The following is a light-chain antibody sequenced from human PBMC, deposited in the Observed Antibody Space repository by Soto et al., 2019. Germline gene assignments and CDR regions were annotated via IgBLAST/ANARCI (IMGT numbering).Light chain of an antibody. J-gene: IGKJ2*01. V-gene: IGKV1-39*01. CDR3: QQSHGIPYT. Sequence: DIQMTQSPSSLSASVGDRVTITCRASQTISTYLNWYQQNPGKAPKLLIYAASTLQSGVPSRFSGSGSGTDFTLTISSLQPEDFATYYCQQSHGIPYTFGQGTKLETK. CDR2: AAS. CDR1: QTISTY.